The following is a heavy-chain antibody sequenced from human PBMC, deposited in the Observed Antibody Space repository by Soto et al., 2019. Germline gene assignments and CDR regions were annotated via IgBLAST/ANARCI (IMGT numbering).Heavy chain of an antibody. CDR3: GRELYDSSVLDY. CDR2: IGAVTSHI. CDR1: GFTFSSYS. Sequence: EVQLVESGGGLVKSGGSLRLSCAASGFTFSSYSMNWVRQAPGKGLEWVSSIGAVTSHIYNADSVKGRFTISRDNATNTLYLHMDSLRAEDTAVYYCGRELYDSSVLDYWGQGTPVTVSS. J-gene: IGHJ4*02. D-gene: IGHD3-22*01. V-gene: IGHV3-21*01.